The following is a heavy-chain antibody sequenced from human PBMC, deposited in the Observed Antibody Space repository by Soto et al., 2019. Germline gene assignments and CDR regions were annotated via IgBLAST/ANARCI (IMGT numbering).Heavy chain of an antibody. Sequence: QVQLVESGGGVVQPGRSLRLSCAASGFTFSSYGMHWVRQAPGKGLEWVAVIWYDGSNKYYADSVKGRFTISRDNSKNTLYLQMNSLRAEDTAVYYCARDPRGWFGTIYYYYYMDVWGKGTTVTVSS. CDR2: IWYDGSNK. J-gene: IGHJ6*03. D-gene: IGHD3-10*01. CDR3: ARDPRGWFGTIYYYYYMDV. CDR1: GFTFSSYG. V-gene: IGHV3-33*01.